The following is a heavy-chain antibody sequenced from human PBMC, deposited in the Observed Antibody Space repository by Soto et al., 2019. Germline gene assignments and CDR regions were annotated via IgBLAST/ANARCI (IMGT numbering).Heavy chain of an antibody. CDR1: GFTFSSYG. V-gene: IGHV3-33*01. Sequence: PGGSLRLSCAASGFTFSSYGMHWVRQAPGKGLEWVAVIWYGGTTQDAAPVKGRFTISRDDSKNTLYLQMNSLKTEDTAVYYCTTGSLTTLTGGEDHWGQGTLVTVSS. D-gene: IGHD4-17*01. CDR3: TTGSLTTLTGGEDH. J-gene: IGHJ4*02. CDR2: IWYGGTTQ.